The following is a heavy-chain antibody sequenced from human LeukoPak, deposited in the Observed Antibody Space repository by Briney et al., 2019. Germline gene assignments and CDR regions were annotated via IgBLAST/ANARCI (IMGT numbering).Heavy chain of an antibody. V-gene: IGHV1-18*01. D-gene: IGHD6-13*01. CDR2: ISAYNGNT. CDR3: ARGEVGIAAAIDY. J-gene: IGHJ4*02. CDR1: GYTFTSYG. Sequence: ASVKVSCKASGYTFTSYGISWVRQAPGQGLEWMGWISAYNGNTSYAQKFQGRVTMTRDTSTSTVYMELSSLRSEDTAVYYCARGEVGIAAAIDYWGQGTLVTVSS.